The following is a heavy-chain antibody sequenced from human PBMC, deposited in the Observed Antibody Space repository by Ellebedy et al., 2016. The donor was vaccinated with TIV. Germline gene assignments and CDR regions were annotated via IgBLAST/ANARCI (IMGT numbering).Heavy chain of an antibody. Sequence: GESLKISCAASGFTFSSYAMSWVRQAPGKGLEWVSTISNTGSRTYYADSVEGRFIISRDNSKKTLYLQMNSLRADDTAVYYCAKAIGVVVIIPDAFDIWGQGTMVTVSS. D-gene: IGHD3-22*01. V-gene: IGHV3-23*01. CDR1: GFTFSSYA. J-gene: IGHJ3*02. CDR2: ISNTGSRT. CDR3: AKAIGVVVIIPDAFDI.